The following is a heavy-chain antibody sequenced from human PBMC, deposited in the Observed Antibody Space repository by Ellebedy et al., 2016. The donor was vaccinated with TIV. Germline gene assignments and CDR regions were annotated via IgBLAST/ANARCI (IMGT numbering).Heavy chain of an antibody. J-gene: IGHJ4*02. CDR1: GFTFSSYA. D-gene: IGHD6-13*01. CDR3: ARLGVIAAAGASDY. Sequence: PGGSLRLSCAASGFTFSSYAMTWVRQAPGKGLEWVSGISGGGDRAYYADSVKGRFTISRDNSKDTLYLQMNSLRGDDQAVYYCARLGVIAAAGASDYWGQGTLVIVSS. V-gene: IGHV3-23*01. CDR2: ISGGGDRA.